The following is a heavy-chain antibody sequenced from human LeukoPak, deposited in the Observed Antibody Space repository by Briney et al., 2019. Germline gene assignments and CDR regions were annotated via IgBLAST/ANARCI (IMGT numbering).Heavy chain of an antibody. CDR2: IGGDAVST. CDR3: ARAPSYSISNWFDP. J-gene: IGHJ5*02. CDR1: GFTFSSYA. Sequence: GGSLRLSCAASGFTFSSYAMSWVRQAPGKGLEWVSAIGGDAVSTYYADSVKGRFTISRDNSKNTLYLQMNSLRAEDTAVYYCARAPSYSISNWFDPWGQGTLVTVSS. V-gene: IGHV3-23*01. D-gene: IGHD6-6*01.